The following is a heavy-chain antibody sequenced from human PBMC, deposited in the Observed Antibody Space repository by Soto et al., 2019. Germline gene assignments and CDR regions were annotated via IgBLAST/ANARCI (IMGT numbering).Heavy chain of an antibody. D-gene: IGHD2-15*01. V-gene: IGHV3-23*01. Sequence: PGGSLRLSCAASGFTFSSYAMSWVRQAPGKGLEWVSAISGSGGSTYYAAPVKGRFTISRDDSKNTLYLQMNSLKTEDTAVYYCTTASAPYCSGGSCYDTNFDYWGQGTLVTVSS. CDR2: ISGSGGST. J-gene: IGHJ4*02. CDR3: TTASAPYCSGGSCYDTNFDY. CDR1: GFTFSSYA.